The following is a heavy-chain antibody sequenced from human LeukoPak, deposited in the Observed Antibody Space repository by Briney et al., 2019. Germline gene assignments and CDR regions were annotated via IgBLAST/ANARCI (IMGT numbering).Heavy chain of an antibody. CDR2: INPSAGST. D-gene: IGHD1-26*01. CDR1: GYTFSTYY. V-gene: IGHV1-46*01. J-gene: IGHJ4*02. CDR3: ARAGIVGATYYDY. Sequence: ASVKVSCKASGYTFSTYYMHWVRQAPGQGLEWMGIINPSAGSTTYAQKFQGRVTMTRDTSISTAYMELSRLRSDDTAVYYCARAGIVGATYYDYWGQGTLVTVSS.